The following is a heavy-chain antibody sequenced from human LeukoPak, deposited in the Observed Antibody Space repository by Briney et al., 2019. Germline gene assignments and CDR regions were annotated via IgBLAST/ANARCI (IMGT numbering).Heavy chain of an antibody. CDR3: ARLGCSGGSCYVWAWFDY. CDR1: GYTSTSYG. CDR2: ISAYNGNT. J-gene: IGHJ4*02. V-gene: IGHV1-18*01. D-gene: IGHD2-15*01. Sequence: ASVKVSCKASGYTSTSYGISWVRQAPGQGLEWMGWISAYNGNTNYAQKLQGRVTMTTDTSTSTACMELRSLRSDDTAVYYCARLGCSGGSCYVWAWFDYWGQGTLVTVSS.